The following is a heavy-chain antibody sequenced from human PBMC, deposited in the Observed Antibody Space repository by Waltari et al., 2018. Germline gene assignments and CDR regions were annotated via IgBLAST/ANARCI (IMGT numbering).Heavy chain of an antibody. J-gene: IGHJ6*03. Sequence: EVQLVESGGGLVQPGGSLSLSCAASGFHFSTHRMHWVRPAPGKGLGWVSYISSSNDTTYYADSVKGRFTISRDNAKNSLYLQMNSLRAEDTAVYYCARGQSKRFLEWLFTYYYYMDVWGKGTTVTVSS. CDR1: GFHFSTHR. CDR3: ARGQSKRFLEWLFTYYYYMDV. D-gene: IGHD3-3*01. V-gene: IGHV3-48*04. CDR2: ISSSNDTT.